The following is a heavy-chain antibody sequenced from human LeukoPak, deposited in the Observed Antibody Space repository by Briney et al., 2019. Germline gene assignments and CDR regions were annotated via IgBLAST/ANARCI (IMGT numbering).Heavy chain of an antibody. D-gene: IGHD3-9*01. J-gene: IGHJ3*02. Sequence: SETLSLTCTVSGGSISSYYWSWIRQPPGKGLEWIGYISYSGSTNYNPSLKSRVTISIDTSKNEFSLKLRSVTAADTAIYYCARQGYDILTGYIDAFDIWGQGTMVTVSS. CDR1: GGSISSYY. V-gene: IGHV4-59*08. CDR2: ISYSGST. CDR3: ARQGYDILTGYIDAFDI.